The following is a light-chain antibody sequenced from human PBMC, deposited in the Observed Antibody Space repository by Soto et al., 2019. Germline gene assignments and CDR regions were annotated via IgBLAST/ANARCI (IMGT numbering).Light chain of an antibody. CDR3: NSYAGSIWV. CDR2: EAS. CDR1: SSDVGGYNY. Sequence: QSALTQPPSASGSPGQSVTISCTGTSSDVGGYNYVTWYQQHPGKAPKVMIYEASKRPSGVPDRFSGSKSGNTASLTVSGLQTEDEADYYCNSYAGSIWVFGGGTKLTVL. V-gene: IGLV2-8*01. J-gene: IGLJ3*02.